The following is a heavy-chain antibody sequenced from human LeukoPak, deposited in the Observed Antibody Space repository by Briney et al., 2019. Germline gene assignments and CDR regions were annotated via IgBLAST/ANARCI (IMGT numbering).Heavy chain of an antibody. CDR3: AREFNMAIYYFDY. J-gene: IGHJ4*02. V-gene: IGHV3-48*04. CDR2: ISTSSSTM. CDR1: GFTFGGYS. Sequence: GGSLRLSCAASGFTFGGYSMNWVRQAPGKGLEWISYISTSSSTMYYAHSVKGRFTISRDNAESSLYLQMNSLRAEDTAVYYCAREFNMAIYYFDYWGQGTLVTVSS. D-gene: IGHD2/OR15-2a*01.